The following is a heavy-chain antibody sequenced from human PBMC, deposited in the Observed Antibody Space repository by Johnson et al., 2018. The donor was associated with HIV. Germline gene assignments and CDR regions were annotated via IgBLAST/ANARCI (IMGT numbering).Heavy chain of an antibody. J-gene: IGHJ3*02. D-gene: IGHD4-17*01. CDR1: GFTFSSYA. CDR2: LHWNGGSA. V-gene: IGHV3-20*04. CDR3: AKGVASTTVAAFDI. Sequence: EVQLVESGGGVVQPGGSLRLSCAASGFTFSSYAMHWVRQAPGKGLEWVSGLHWNGGSAGYPDSVRGRFTISRDSAQNSVSLQMNSLRAEDTALYYCAKGVASTTVAAFDIWGPGTMVTVSS.